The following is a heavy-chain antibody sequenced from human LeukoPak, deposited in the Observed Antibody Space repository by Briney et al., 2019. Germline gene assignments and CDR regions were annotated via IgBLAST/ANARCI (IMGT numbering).Heavy chain of an antibody. V-gene: IGHV1-69*01. Sequence: SVKVSCKASGGTFSSYAISWGRQAPGQGLEWMGGIIPIFGTANYAQKFQGRVTITADESTSTAYMELSSLRSEDTAVYYCARRYSSGWYGWFDPWGQGTLVTVSS. CDR1: GGTFSSYA. CDR3: ARRYSSGWYGWFDP. J-gene: IGHJ5*02. D-gene: IGHD6-19*01. CDR2: IIPIFGTA.